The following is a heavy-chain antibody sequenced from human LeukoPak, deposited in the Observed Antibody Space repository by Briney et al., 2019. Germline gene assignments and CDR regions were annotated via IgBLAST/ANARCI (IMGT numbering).Heavy chain of an antibody. D-gene: IGHD6-13*01. V-gene: IGHV3-23*01. CDR1: GFTFSSYA. CDR3: AKAKNPGYSSSWYEAGLFDY. Sequence: GGSLRLSCAASGFTFSSYAMSWVRQAPGKGLEWVSAISGSGGSTYYADSVKGRFTISRDNSKNTLYLQMNSLGAEDTGVYYCAKAKNPGYSSSWYEAGLFDYWGQGTLVTVSS. CDR2: ISGSGGST. J-gene: IGHJ4*02.